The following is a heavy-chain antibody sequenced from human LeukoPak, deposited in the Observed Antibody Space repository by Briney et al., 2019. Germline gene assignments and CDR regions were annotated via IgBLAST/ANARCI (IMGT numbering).Heavy chain of an antibody. CDR3: ATDAYDRVSYFDY. Sequence: PGASVKVSCKASGYAFTNYDIRWVRQAPGKGLEWMGWISAYNGNTNYAQKFQGRVTMTEDTSTDTAYMELSSVRSEDTAVYYCATDAYDRVSYFDYWGQGTLVTVSS. D-gene: IGHD3-22*01. CDR2: ISAYNGNT. V-gene: IGHV1-18*01. CDR1: GYAFTNYD. J-gene: IGHJ4*02.